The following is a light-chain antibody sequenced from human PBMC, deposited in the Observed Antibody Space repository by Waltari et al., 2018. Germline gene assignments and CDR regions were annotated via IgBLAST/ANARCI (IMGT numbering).Light chain of an antibody. V-gene: IGKV3-11*01. CDR3: QQRSNWPYT. CDR1: QTVRSF. Sequence: EIVLTQSPATLSLSPGERATLSCRASQTVRSFLAWYQQKPGQAPRLLIFDASSRATGIPAKFSGSGSGTDFTLTVSNLEPEDVAVYYCQQRSNWPYTFGQGTRVEIK. J-gene: IGKJ2*01. CDR2: DAS.